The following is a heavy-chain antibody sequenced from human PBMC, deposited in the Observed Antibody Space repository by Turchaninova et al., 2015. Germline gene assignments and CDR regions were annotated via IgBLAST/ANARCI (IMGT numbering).Heavy chain of an antibody. V-gene: IGHV1-18*04. CDR3: ARDWARIMITFGGAVPLDY. D-gene: IGHD3-16*01. J-gene: IGHJ4*02. Sequence: QVQLVQSGAEVQKPGASVTVSCKASGCPFTNYGISGVRQAPGQGLEWMGWISAYNGDTNYAQKLQGRVTMTTDTSTSTAYMELRSLRSDDTAVYYCARDWARIMITFGGAVPLDYWGQGTLVTVSS. CDR2: ISAYNGDT. CDR1: GCPFTNYG.